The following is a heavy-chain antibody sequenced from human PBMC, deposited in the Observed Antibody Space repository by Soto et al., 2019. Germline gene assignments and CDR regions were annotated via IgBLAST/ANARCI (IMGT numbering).Heavy chain of an antibody. V-gene: IGHV1-18*01. CDR2: INAYNGNT. CDR3: ARDRNSGDFDY. D-gene: IGHD4-17*01. CDR1: GYTFTSYG. Sequence: QVQLVQSGAEVKKPGASAKVSCKASGYTFTSYGISWVRQAPGQGLEWKEWINAYNGNTNYAQKLQGRVTMTTATSTSTVYTELTSLRSDDTAVYYCARDRNSGDFDYWGQGTLVTVSS. J-gene: IGHJ4*02.